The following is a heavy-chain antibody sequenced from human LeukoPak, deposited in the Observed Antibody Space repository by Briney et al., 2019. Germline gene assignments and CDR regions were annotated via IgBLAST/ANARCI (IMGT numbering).Heavy chain of an antibody. Sequence: ASVKVSCKASGGTFRSYAVSWVRQATGQGLEWMGWMNPNSGNTGYAQKFQGRVTITRNTSISTAYMELSSLRSEDTAVYYCARSGSYQHSIDYWGQGTLVTVSS. V-gene: IGHV1-8*03. J-gene: IGHJ4*02. D-gene: IGHD1-26*01. CDR2: MNPNSGNT. CDR3: ARSGSYQHSIDY. CDR1: GGTFRSYA.